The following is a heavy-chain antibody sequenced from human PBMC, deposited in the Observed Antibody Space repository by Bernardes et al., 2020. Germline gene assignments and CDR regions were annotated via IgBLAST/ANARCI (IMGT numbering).Heavy chain of an antibody. CDR2: IYYSGST. CDR1: GGSISSYY. D-gene: IGHD1-7*01. V-gene: IGHV4-59*01. CDR3: ARTITGTTGPWAPWIFDY. J-gene: IGHJ4*02. Sequence: SETLSLTCTVSGGSISSYYWSWIRQPPGKGLEWIGYIYYSGSTNYNPSLKSRVTISVDTSKNQFSLKLSSVTAADTAVYYCARTITGTTGPWAPWIFDYWGQGTLVTVSS.